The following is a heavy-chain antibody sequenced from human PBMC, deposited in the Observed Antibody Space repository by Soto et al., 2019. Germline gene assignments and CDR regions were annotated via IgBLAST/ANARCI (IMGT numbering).Heavy chain of an antibody. V-gene: IGHV4-59*01. D-gene: IGHD3-16*02. CDR1: GGSIRPYY. J-gene: IGHJ4*02. CDR3: ARDSPSYPSPGDY. Sequence: SETLSLTCTVSGGSIRPYYWSWIRHPPGRGLEWIGYIYYTGSTNYNPSLKSRVTISVDTSKNQFSLNLSSVTAADTAVYYCARDSPSYPSPGDYWGQGTLVTVSS. CDR2: IYYTGST.